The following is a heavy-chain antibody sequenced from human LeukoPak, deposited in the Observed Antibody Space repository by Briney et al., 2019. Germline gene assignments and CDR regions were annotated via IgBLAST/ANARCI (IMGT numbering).Heavy chain of an antibody. V-gene: IGHV3-66*02. D-gene: IGHD3-22*01. CDR1: GFTVSSNY. CDR2: IYSGGST. Sequence: GGSLRLSCAASGFTVSSNYMSWVRPAPGKGLEWVSVIYSGGSTYYADSVKGRFTISRDNSKNTLYLQMNSLRAEDTAVYYCAATWGSSGSDYWGQGTLVTVSS. J-gene: IGHJ4*02. CDR3: AATWGSSGSDY.